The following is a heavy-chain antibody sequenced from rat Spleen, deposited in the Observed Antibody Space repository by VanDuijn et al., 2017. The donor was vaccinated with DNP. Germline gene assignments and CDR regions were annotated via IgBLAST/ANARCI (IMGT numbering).Heavy chain of an antibody. CDR3: ARIPDVMDA. CDR1: GFTFSNYD. CDR2: ISTSGGST. V-gene: IGHV5-25*01. Sequence: EVQLVESGGGLVQPGRSLKLSCAASGFTFSNYDMAWVRQAPTKGLEWVASISTSGGSTYYRDPVKGRFTVSRDNAKSTLYLQMDSLRSEDTATYYCARIPDVMDAWGQGASVTVSS. J-gene: IGHJ4*01.